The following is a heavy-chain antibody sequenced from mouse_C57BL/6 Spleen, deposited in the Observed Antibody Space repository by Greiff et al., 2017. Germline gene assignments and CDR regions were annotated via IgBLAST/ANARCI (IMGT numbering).Heavy chain of an antibody. J-gene: IGHJ3*01. Sequence: VQLQQSGPELVKPGASVKISCKASGYSFTGYYMNWVKQSPEKSLEWIGEINPSTGGTTYNQKFKAKATLTVDKSSSTAYMQLKSLTSEDSAVYYCARRQLYYSSGYWFAYWGQGTLVTVSA. CDR1: GYSFTGYY. CDR3: ARRQLYYSSGYWFAY. V-gene: IGHV1-42*01. CDR2: INPSTGGT. D-gene: IGHD3-2*02.